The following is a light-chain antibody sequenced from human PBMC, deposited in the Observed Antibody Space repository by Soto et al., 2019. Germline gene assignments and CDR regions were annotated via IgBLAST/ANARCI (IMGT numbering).Light chain of an antibody. J-gene: IGKJ5*01. V-gene: IGKV1-39*01. CDR2: AAS. CDR3: QQSYSTLSIT. CDR1: ESISRH. Sequence: DIQMTQSKSSLSASVGDRVTITCRASESISRHLNWYQQKPGKAPKLLIYAASSLQNGVPSRFSGSGSGTDVTLTISNLQPEDFATYYGQQSYSTLSITFGQGTRLEIK.